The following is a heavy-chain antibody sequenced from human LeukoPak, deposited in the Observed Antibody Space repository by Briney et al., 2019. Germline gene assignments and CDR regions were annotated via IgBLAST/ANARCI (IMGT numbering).Heavy chain of an antibody. CDR2: ISGSGGST. J-gene: IGHJ6*02. V-gene: IGHV3-23*01. Sequence: GGSLRLSCAASGFTFSSYAMCWVRLAPGMGLEWVSAISGSGGSTYYADSVKGRLTISRDNSKNTLYLQMNSLRAEDTAVYYCARGPPDYYDSSGPNYGMDVWGQGTTVTVSS. CDR3: ARGPPDYYDSSGPNYGMDV. CDR1: GFTFSSYA. D-gene: IGHD3-22*01.